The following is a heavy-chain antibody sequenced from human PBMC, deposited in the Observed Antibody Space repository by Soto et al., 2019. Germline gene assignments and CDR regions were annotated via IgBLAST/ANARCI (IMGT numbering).Heavy chain of an antibody. CDR2: INPNSGGT. V-gene: IGHV1-2*02. Sequence: GASVKVSCKACGYTFTGYYMHWVRQATGQGLEGRGWINPNSGGTNYAQKFQGRVTMTRDTSISTAYMELSRLRSDDTAVYYCARVGAHYDILTGYYTDYYGMDVWGQGTTVTVSS. CDR1: GYTFTGYY. J-gene: IGHJ6*02. CDR3: ARVGAHYDILTGYYTDYYGMDV. D-gene: IGHD3-9*01.